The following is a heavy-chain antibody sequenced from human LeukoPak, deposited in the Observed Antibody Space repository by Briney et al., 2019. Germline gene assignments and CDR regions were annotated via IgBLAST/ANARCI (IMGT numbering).Heavy chain of an antibody. J-gene: IGHJ4*02. CDR2: ISSSSSTI. CDR3: ARADSLDSSSCLDY. V-gene: IGHV3-48*01. Sequence: GGSLRLSCAVSGFTFSSYSMNWVRQARGKGLEWVSYISSSSSTIYHADSVKGRFTISRDNAKNSLYLQMNSLRAEDTAVYYCARADSLDSSSCLDYWGQGTLVTVSS. CDR1: GFTFSSYS. D-gene: IGHD6-13*01.